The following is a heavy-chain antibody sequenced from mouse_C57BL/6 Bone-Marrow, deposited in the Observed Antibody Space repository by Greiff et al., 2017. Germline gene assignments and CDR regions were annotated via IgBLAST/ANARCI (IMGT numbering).Heavy chain of an antibody. D-gene: IGHD1-1*01. J-gene: IGHJ2*01. CDR2: IDPANGHT. CDR3: AKYYGSSDGY. CDR1: GFHIKNTY. Sequence: VQLQQSVAELVRPGASVKLSCTASGFHIKNTYMHWVKQRPEQGLEWIGRIDPANGHTKYAPKFPVKATITADTSSNTAYLQHSSLTAEDTAIYYCAKYYGSSDGYWCQGTTLTVSS. V-gene: IGHV14-3*01.